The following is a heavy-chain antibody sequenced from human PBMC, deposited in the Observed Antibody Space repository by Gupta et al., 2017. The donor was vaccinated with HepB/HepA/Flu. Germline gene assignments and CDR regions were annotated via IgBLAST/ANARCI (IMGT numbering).Heavy chain of an antibody. D-gene: IGHD3-10*01. CDR3: AREALGYGSGMNYFDY. V-gene: IGHV3-74*01. CDR2: INSDGSSI. CDR1: GFTFRNYW. J-gene: IGHJ4*02. Sequence: EVQLVESGGGLVQPGGSLRLSCAASGFTFRNYWMHWVRQAPGKGLVWVSRINSDGSSISYADSVKGRLTISRDKAKNTLYLQMNSLRAEDTAVYYCAREALGYGSGMNYFDYWGQGTLVTVSS.